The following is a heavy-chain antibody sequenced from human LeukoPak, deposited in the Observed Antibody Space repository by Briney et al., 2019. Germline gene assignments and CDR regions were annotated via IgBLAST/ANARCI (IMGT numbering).Heavy chain of an antibody. V-gene: IGHV3-30*18. Sequence: GGSLRLSCAASGFTFSSYGMHWVRQAPGKGLEWVAVISYDGSNKYYADSVKGRFTISRDNSKNTLYLQMNSLRAEDTAVYYCAKVSGDRLSLDAFDIWGQGTMVTVSS. J-gene: IGHJ3*02. CDR3: AKVSGDRLSLDAFDI. D-gene: IGHD7-27*01. CDR2: ISYDGSNK. CDR1: GFTFSSYG.